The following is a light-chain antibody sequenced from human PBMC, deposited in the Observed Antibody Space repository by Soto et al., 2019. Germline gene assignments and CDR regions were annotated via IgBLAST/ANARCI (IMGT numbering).Light chain of an antibody. J-gene: IGKJ5*01. CDR2: GVS. Sequence: EIVLTQSPATLSLSPGDRATLSCRASQNVRSDYFAWYQQKPGQAPRVIIFGVSTRVSATPDRFSGSGSGTEFTLTISSLQSEDFAVYFCQTVDKWPLFGQGTRLENK. CDR3: QTVDKWPL. CDR1: QNVRSDY. V-gene: IGKV3D-20*02.